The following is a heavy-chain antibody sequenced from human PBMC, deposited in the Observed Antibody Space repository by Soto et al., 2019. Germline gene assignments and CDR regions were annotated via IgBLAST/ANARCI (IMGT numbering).Heavy chain of an antibody. J-gene: IGHJ3*02. CDR2: IYPGDSDT. Sequence: RESLKISCKGSGYTFTAYWIGWVRQMPGKGLEWMGIIYPGDSDTRYSPSFQGQVTISADKSITTAYLQWSSLKASDTAMFYCARGGYSGNSKDPFYIWGPGTMVTVSS. CDR1: GYTFTAYW. CDR3: ARGGYSGNSKDPFYI. V-gene: IGHV5-51*01. D-gene: IGHD6-25*01.